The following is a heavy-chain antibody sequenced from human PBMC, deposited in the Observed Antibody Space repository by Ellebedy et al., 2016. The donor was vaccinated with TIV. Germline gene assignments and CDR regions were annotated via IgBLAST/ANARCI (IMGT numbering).Heavy chain of an antibody. Sequence: GESLKISCAASGFTFRSYWMTWVRQVPGKGLEWVANINQDGSEKYYVDSVKGRFTVSRDNAKNSLFLQMNSLRAEDTAVYYCATDGSYGDYLSPRHAFALWGQGTMVTVSS. CDR2: INQDGSEK. CDR3: ATDGSYGDYLSPRHAFAL. V-gene: IGHV3-7*01. CDR1: GFTFRSYW. J-gene: IGHJ3*01. D-gene: IGHD4-17*01.